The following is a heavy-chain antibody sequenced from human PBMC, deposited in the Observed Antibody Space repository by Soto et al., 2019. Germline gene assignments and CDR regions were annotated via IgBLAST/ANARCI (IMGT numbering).Heavy chain of an antibody. CDR1: GDSVSSINAA. CDR3: ASDRGWYMFDY. CDR2: TYYRSKWYN. D-gene: IGHD3-10*02. J-gene: IGHJ4*02. Sequence: QLQQSGPGLVKPSQTLSLTCAISGDSVSSINAAWNWIRQSPSGGLEWLGRTYYRSKWYNEYAVSVRSRITINADTSKNQFSLLLNSVTPEDTAVYYCASDRGWYMFDYWGQGTLVIVSS. V-gene: IGHV6-1*01.